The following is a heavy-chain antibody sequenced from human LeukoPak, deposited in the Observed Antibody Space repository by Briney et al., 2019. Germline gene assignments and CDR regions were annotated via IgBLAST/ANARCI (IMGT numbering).Heavy chain of an antibody. D-gene: IGHD2-15*01. Sequence: SGGSLRLSCAASGFTFSSYAMSWVRQAPGKGLEWVSAISGSGGSTYYADSVKGRFTISRDNSKNTLYLQMNSLGAGDTAVYYCAKDRGYGDYLGQGTLVTVSS. V-gene: IGHV3-23*01. CDR1: GFTFSSYA. CDR2: ISGSGGST. J-gene: IGHJ4*02. CDR3: AKDRGYGDY.